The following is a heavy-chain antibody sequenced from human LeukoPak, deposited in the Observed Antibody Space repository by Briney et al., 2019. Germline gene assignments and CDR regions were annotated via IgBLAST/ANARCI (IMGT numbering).Heavy chain of an antibody. Sequence: ASVTVSFKTSGHTFPKNGIAWVRQAPGQGLEWMGWVVGHNGHTKYAQRFQGRVIMTTDTSTSTAYMELRSLKSDDTAIYYCATVGRLHYVLEDWGQGTLVTVSS. V-gene: IGHV1-18*01. CDR1: GHTFPKNG. CDR2: VVGHNGHT. J-gene: IGHJ4*02. CDR3: ATVGRLHYVLED. D-gene: IGHD3-3*01.